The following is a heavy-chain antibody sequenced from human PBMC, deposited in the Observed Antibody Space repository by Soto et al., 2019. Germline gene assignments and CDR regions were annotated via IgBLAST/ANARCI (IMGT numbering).Heavy chain of an antibody. Sequence: QVQLVQSGAEVKKPGSSVKVSCKASGGTFSSYRINWVRQAPGQGLEWVGGIVPIYRTADYAQKFQGRVTITADESARTYYMELRRLKSPDTAVYYCVRDSGAKLSSSWGQGTLVTVSS. J-gene: IGHJ4*02. V-gene: IGHV1-69*01. CDR2: IVPIYRTA. CDR3: VRDSGAKLSSS. D-gene: IGHD6-13*01. CDR1: GGTFSSYR.